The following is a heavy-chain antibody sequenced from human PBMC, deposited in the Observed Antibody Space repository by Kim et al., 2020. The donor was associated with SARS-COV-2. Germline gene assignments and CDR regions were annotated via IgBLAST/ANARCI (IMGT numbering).Heavy chain of an antibody. Sequence: ASVKVSCKASGYTFTGYYMHWVRQAPGQGLEWMGRINPNSGGTNYAQKFQGRVTMTRDTSISTAYMELSRLRSDDTAVYYCARVGDYVWGSYRFDYYYGMDVWGQGTTVTVSS. J-gene: IGHJ6*02. CDR1: GYTFTGYY. CDR2: INPNSGGT. CDR3: ARVGDYVWGSYRFDYYYGMDV. D-gene: IGHD3-16*02. V-gene: IGHV1-2*06.